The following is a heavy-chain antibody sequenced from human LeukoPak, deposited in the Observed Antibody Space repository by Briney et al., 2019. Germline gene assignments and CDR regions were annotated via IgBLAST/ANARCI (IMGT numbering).Heavy chain of an antibody. CDR1: GFTFSSYA. D-gene: IGHD2-2*01. V-gene: IGHV3-30*16. J-gene: IGHJ4*02. CDR3: ARGLLGYCSSTSCWGYEYYFDY. CDR2: ISYDGSNK. Sequence: GGSLRLSCAASGFTFSSYAMHWVRQAPGKGLEWVAVISYDGSNKYYADSVKGRFTISRDNSKNTLYLQMNSLRAEDTAVYYCARGLLGYCSSTSCWGYEYYFDYWGQGTLGTVSS.